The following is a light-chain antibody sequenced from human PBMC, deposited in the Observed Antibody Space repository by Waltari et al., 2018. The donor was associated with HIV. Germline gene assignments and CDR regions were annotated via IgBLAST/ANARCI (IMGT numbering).Light chain of an antibody. V-gene: IGLV2-14*01. J-gene: IGLJ2*01. CDR3: ASYTADDTVL. CDR1: DSDFGFYTF. Sequence: SDLTQPASVSGFLGQSITISCTGADSDFGFYTFISWYQQQPGKVPKLLLYEVDTRASGVHGRFSGSKSGNTASLTISGLQVEDEGLYHCASYTADDTVLFGGGTTVTV. CDR2: EVD.